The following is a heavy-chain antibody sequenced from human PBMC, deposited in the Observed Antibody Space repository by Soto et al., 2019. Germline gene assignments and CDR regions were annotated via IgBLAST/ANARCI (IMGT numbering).Heavy chain of an antibody. CDR3: AGHSSGVPGYYYGMDV. Sequence: QVQLVQSGAEVKKPGSSVKVSCKASGGTVSSYAISWVRQAPGQGLEWMGGIIPIFDTADYAQKFQGRVTITADESTNTAYMELSSLRSEDTAVYYCAGHSSGVPGYYYGMDVWGQGTTVTVSS. CDR2: IIPIFDTA. J-gene: IGHJ6*02. V-gene: IGHV1-69*12. CDR1: GGTVSSYA. D-gene: IGHD3-22*01.